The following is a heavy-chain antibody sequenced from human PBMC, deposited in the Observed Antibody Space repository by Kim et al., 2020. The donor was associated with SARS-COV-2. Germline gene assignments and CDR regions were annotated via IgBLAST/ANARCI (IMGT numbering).Heavy chain of an antibody. D-gene: IGHD5-18*01. CDR2: ISYDGSNK. Sequence: GGSLRLSCAASGFTFSSYGMHWVRQAPGKGLEWVAVISYDGSNKYYADSVKGRFTISRDNSKTTLTLQMNSLRAEDTAVYYCAKVTFGYSYGSGFDYWG. V-gene: IGHV3-30*18. CDR3: AKVTFGYSYGSGFDY. CDR1: GFTFSSYG. J-gene: IGHJ4*01.